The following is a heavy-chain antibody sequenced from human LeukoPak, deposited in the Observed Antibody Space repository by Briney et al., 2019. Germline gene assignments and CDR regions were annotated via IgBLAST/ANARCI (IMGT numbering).Heavy chain of an antibody. V-gene: IGHV3-23*01. Sequence: PGGSLRLSCAASGFAFSKYAMSWVRQAPGKGLEWVSAISGSGGSKYYADSVKGRFTISRDNSKNTLYVQMNSLRAEDTATYYYAKGTTYYDILTGYGYPYYFDYWGQGTLVTVSS. CDR3: AKGTTYYDILTGYGYPYYFDY. CDR1: GFAFSKYA. CDR2: ISGSGGSK. D-gene: IGHD3-9*01. J-gene: IGHJ4*02.